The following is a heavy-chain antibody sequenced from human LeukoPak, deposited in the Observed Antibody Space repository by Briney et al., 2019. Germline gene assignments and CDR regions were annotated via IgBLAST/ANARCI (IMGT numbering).Heavy chain of an antibody. V-gene: IGHV1-69*01. J-gene: IGHJ5*02. CDR1: GGTFSSYA. CDR3: ARVDSYGYWGSSWFDP. CDR2: IIPIFGTA. Sequence: SVKVSCTASGGTFSSYAISWVRQAPGQGLEWMGGIIPIFGTANYAQKFQGRVTITADESTSTAYMELSSLRSEDTAVYYCARVDSYGYWGSSWFDPWGQGTLVTVSS. D-gene: IGHD5-18*01.